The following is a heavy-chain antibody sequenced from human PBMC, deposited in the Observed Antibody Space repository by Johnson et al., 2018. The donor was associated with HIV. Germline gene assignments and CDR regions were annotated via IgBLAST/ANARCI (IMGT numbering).Heavy chain of an antibody. CDR3: AKWSIVGATFSDAFDI. Sequence: VQLVESGGGLVKPGGSLRLSCVASGFTFSNTWMSWVRQAPGKGLEWVGRIKSKTDGGSTYYADSVKGRFTISRDNSKNTLYLQLNSLRAEDTAVYYCAKWSIVGATFSDAFDIWGQGTMVTVSS. D-gene: IGHD1-26*01. J-gene: IGHJ3*02. CDR1: GFTFSNTW. V-gene: IGHV3-15*01. CDR2: IKSKTDGGST.